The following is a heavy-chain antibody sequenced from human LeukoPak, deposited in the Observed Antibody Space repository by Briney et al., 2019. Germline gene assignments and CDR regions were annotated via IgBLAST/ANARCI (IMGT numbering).Heavy chain of an antibody. D-gene: IGHD2-2*01. CDR1: GFTFSSYA. Sequence: GGSLRLSCAASGFTFSSYAMSWVRQAPGKGLEWVAVISYDGSNKYYADSVKGRFTISRDNYKNTLYLQMNSLRAEDTAVYYRAKGAVPAASGGDYYYGMDVWGQGTTVTVSS. CDR3: AKGAVPAASGGDYYYGMDV. CDR2: ISYDGSNK. V-gene: IGHV3-30*18. J-gene: IGHJ6*02.